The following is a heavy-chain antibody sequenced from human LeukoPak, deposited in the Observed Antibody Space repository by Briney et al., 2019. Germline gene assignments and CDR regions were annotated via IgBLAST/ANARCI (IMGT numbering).Heavy chain of an antibody. V-gene: IGHV4-34*01. CDR2: INHSGST. CDR3: ARGRHEMAKINGDFDI. CDR1: GGSFSGYY. J-gene: IGHJ3*02. Sequence: SETLSLTCAVCGGSFSGYYWSWIRQPPGKGLEWIGGINHSGSTNYNPSLKSRVTISVDTSKNQFSLKLSSVTAADTAVYYCARGRHEMAKINGDFDIWGQGTMVTVSS. D-gene: IGHD2-8*01.